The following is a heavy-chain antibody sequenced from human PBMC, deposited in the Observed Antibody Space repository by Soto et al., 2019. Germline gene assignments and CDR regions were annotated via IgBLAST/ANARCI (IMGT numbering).Heavy chain of an antibody. CDR2: IYPDDSDT. CDR3: ARLLRYCGGGSCYPRYFDY. J-gene: IGHJ4*02. Sequence: PGASLKISCKGSGYSFPNYWIGSVRQMPGKGLEWMGIIYPDDSDTRYSPSFQGQVTISADKSISTAYLQWSSLKASDTAMYYCARLLRYCGGGSCYPRYFDYWGQGTLVTVSS. V-gene: IGHV5-51*01. CDR1: GYSFPNYW. D-gene: IGHD2-15*01.